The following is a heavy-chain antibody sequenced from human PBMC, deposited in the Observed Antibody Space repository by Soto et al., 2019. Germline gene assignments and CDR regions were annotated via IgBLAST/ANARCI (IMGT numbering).Heavy chain of an antibody. Sequence: PGGSLRLSCAASGFTFSPYGIHWVRQAPGKGLEWVSLISYDESKKFYAESVKGRFTISRDNSKNTVYLQMNSLRAEDTAVYYCAKGLSAVRGLFYYYYGMDVWGQGTTVTVSS. J-gene: IGHJ6*02. CDR2: ISYDESKK. CDR1: GFTFSPYG. D-gene: IGHD3-10*01. CDR3: AKGLSAVRGLFYYYYGMDV. V-gene: IGHV3-30*18.